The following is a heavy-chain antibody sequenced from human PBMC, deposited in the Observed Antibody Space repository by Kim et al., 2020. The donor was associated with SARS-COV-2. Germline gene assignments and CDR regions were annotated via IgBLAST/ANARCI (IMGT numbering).Heavy chain of an antibody. CDR1: GGSISSSSYY. J-gene: IGHJ4*02. Sequence: SETLSLTCTVSGGSISSSSYYWGWNRQPPGKGLEWIGSNYYSGSTYYNPSLKSRVTISVDTSKNQFSLKMSSGTAADTAVYYCSRCRGGSCYVVGVWGQGTLFTVSS. CDR2: NYYSGST. D-gene: IGHD2-15*01. V-gene: IGHV4-39*01. CDR3: SRCRGGSCYVVGV.